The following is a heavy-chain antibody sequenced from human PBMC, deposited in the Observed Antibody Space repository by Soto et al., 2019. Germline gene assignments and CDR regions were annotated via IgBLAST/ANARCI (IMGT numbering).Heavy chain of an antibody. CDR2: IIPIFGTA. Sequence: QVQLVQSGAEVKKPGSSVKVSCKASGGTFSSYAISWVRQAPGQGLEWMGGIIPIFGTANYAQKFQGRVTITADDSTSTAYMELSSLRSEDTAVYYCARGSPSGIAVAGTIPGPYYYYYGMDVWGQGTTVTVSS. J-gene: IGHJ6*02. CDR3: ARGSPSGIAVAGTIPGPYYYYYGMDV. V-gene: IGHV1-69*01. D-gene: IGHD6-19*01. CDR1: GGTFSSYA.